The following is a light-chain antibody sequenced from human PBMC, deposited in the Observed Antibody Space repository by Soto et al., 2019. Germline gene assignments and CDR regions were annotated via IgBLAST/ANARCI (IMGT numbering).Light chain of an antibody. CDR1: QSVTNSY. J-gene: IGKJ5*01. CDR2: GAS. V-gene: IGKV3-20*01. Sequence: EIVLTQSPDTLSLSPGEGATLSCRAIQSVTNSYLAWYQQKPGQAPRLLIYGASSRATGIPDRFSGSGSETDFTLTISRLEPEDFAVYYCQQYSSSPPITFGQGTRPAIK. CDR3: QQYSSSPPIT.